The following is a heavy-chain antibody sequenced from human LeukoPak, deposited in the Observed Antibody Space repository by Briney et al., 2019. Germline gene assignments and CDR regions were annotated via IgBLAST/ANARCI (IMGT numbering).Heavy chain of an antibody. J-gene: IGHJ2*01. CDR3: AREIASGVHFDL. D-gene: IGHD3-3*01. V-gene: IGHV3-21*01. CDR1: GFTFSSYS. Sequence: GGSLRLSCAASGFTFSSYSMNWVRQAPGKGLEWVSSISSSSSYIYYADSVKGRFTISRDNAKNSLYLQMNSLRAEDTAVYYCAREIASGVHFDLWGRGTLVTVSS. CDR2: ISSSSSYI.